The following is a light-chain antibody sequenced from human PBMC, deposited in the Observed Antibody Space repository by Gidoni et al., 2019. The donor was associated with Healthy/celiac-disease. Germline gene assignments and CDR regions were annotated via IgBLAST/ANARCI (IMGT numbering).Light chain of an antibody. CDR1: HSIISY. Sequence: DIQMTPPPSSLSASVGDRVTITCRANHSIISYLNWYQQKPGKAPKLLIYAASSMPSGVPSRCSGSGSGTDFTITISSLQPEDFATYYCRQSYSTPRTFGQGTKVEIK. V-gene: IGKV1-39*01. CDR2: AAS. CDR3: RQSYSTPRT. J-gene: IGKJ1*01.